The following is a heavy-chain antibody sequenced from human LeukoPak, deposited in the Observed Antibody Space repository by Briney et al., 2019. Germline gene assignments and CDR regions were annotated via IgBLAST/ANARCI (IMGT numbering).Heavy chain of an antibody. CDR3: VRGGVWGLSSNWLEA. J-gene: IGHJ5*02. Sequence: PGGSLRLSCEASGSTFSRHDMHWVRQAPGKGLEWVSGFIPAGDRYYAKPVTNRFTTSRQNATSSLYLEMHSLRVGDTAAYYIVRGGVWGLSSNWLEAWGQGTLVIVSS. D-gene: IGHD3-16*01. V-gene: IGHV3-13*04. CDR1: GSTFSRHD. CDR2: FIPAGDR.